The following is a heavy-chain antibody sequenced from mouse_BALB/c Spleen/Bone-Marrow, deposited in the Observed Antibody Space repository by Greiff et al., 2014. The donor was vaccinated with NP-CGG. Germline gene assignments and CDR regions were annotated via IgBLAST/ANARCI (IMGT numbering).Heavy chain of an antibody. Sequence: VQLKESGGGLVKPGGSLKLSCAASGFTFSDYYMYWVRQTPEKRLEWVATISDGGGYTYYPDSVWGRFTISRDNAKNNLYLQMSSLKSEDTARYYCARSGERYGAMDYWGQGTSVTVFS. D-gene: IGHD2-10*02. V-gene: IGHV5-4*02. CDR1: GFTFSDYY. CDR2: ISDGGGYT. J-gene: IGHJ4*01. CDR3: ARSGERYGAMDY.